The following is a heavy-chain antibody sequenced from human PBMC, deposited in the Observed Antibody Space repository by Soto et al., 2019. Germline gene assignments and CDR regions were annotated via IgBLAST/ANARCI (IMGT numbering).Heavy chain of an antibody. Sequence: QVQLVESGGGVVQPGRSLRLSCAASGFTFSSYGMHWVRQAPGKGLEWVEVISYDGSNKYYADSVKGRFTISRDNSKNTMYRHMKSVRAEDTAVYYCAKVTGGGDCGLFDYWGQGTLVTVSS. D-gene: IGHD2-21*02. CDR3: AKVTGGGDCGLFDY. J-gene: IGHJ4*02. V-gene: IGHV3-30*18. CDR1: GFTFSSYG. CDR2: ISYDGSNK.